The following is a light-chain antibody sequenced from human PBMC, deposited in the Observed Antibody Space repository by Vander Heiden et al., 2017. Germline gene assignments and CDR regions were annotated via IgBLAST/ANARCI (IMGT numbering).Light chain of an antibody. J-gene: IGLJ2*01. Sequence: QSALTQPASVSGSPGQSITISCTGTSSDFGGYNYVSWYQQHPGKAPKLIIYDVSNRPAGVSNRFSGSKSGNTASLTISGLQAEDEADYYCSSYTSSATLVVFGGGTKLTVL. CDR1: SSDFGGYNY. V-gene: IGLV2-14*01. CDR3: SSYTSSATLVV. CDR2: DVS.